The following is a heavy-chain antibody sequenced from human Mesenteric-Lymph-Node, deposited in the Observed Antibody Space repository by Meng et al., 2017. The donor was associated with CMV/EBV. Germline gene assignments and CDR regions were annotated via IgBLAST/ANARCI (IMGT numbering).Heavy chain of an antibody. CDR3: ARAGRYCGGDCFFEY. Sequence: SETLSLTCTVSGGSVSSGSYYWSWIRQPPGKGLEWIGYIFYFGSTSYNPSLKSRVSISVDTSKNQFSLRLSSVTAADTAVYYCARAGRYCGGDCFFEYWGQGILVTVSS. CDR1: GGSVSSGSYY. D-gene: IGHD2-21*01. V-gene: IGHV4-61*01. J-gene: IGHJ4*02. CDR2: IFYFGST.